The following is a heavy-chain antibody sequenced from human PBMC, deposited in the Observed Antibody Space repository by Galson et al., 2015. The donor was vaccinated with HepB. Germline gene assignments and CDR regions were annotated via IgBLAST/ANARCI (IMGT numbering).Heavy chain of an antibody. CDR1: GFTFSNYW. Sequence: SLRLSCAASGFTFSNYWMSWVRQAPGKGLEWVANIKPDGSEKYYVDSVKGRFTISRDNAKNSLYLLMNSLRAEDTAVYYCARGGDVWGKGTTVTVSS. V-gene: IGHV3-7*03. CDR2: IKPDGSEK. CDR3: ARGGDV. J-gene: IGHJ6*04.